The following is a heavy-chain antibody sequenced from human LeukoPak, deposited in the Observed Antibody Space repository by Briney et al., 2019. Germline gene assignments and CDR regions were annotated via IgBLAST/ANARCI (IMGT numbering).Heavy chain of an antibody. J-gene: IGHJ4*02. CDR3: ASYDFWSGYSFDY. D-gene: IGHD3-3*01. CDR1: GYTFTGYY. CDR2: INPNSGGT. V-gene: IGHV1-2*02. Sequence: ASVKDSCKASGYTFTGYYMHWVRQAPGQGLEWMGWINPNSGGTNYAQRFQGRVTMTRDTSISTAYMELSRLRSDDTAVYYCASYDFWSGYSFDYWGQGTLVTVSS.